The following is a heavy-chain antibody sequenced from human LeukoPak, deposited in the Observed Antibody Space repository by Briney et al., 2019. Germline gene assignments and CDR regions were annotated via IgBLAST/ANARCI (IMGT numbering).Heavy chain of an antibody. J-gene: IGHJ4*02. Sequence: PGGSLRLSCAASGFTFSSYEMNWVRQAPGKGLEWVSYISSSGSTIYYADSVKGRFSISRDNAKNSLYLQMNSLRAEDTAVYYCARRGAAVDYWGQGTLVTVSS. V-gene: IGHV3-48*03. CDR1: GFTFSSYE. CDR3: ARRGAAVDY. CDR2: ISSSGSTI.